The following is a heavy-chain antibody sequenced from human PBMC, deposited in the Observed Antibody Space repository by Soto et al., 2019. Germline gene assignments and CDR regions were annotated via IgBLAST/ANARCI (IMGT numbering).Heavy chain of an antibody. CDR3: AKVKLGAVAGAFDI. D-gene: IGHD6-19*01. V-gene: IGHV3-30*18. CDR1: GFTFSSYG. J-gene: IGHJ3*02. CDR2: ISYDGSNK. Sequence: GGSLRLSCAASGFTFSSYGMHWVRQAPGKGLEWVAVISYDGSNKYYADSVKGRFTISRDNSKNTLYLQMNSLRAEDKAVYYCAKVKLGAVAGAFDIWGQGTMVTVSS.